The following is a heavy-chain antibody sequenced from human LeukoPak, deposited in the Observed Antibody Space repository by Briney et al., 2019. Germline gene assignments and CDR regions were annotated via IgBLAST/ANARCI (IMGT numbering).Heavy chain of an antibody. J-gene: IGHJ3*02. D-gene: IGHD2-2*02. CDR3: ARDSVPHCSSTSCYRNDAFDI. CDR1: GGYVSSGSYY. CDR2: IYYSGST. Sequence: SETLSLTCTVSGGYVSSGSYYWSWIRQPPGKGLEWIGHIYYSGSTNYNCSLKSRVTISVNTSKNQFSLKLSSVTAADTAVYYCARDSVPHCSSTSCYRNDAFDIWGQGTMVTISS. V-gene: IGHV4-61*01.